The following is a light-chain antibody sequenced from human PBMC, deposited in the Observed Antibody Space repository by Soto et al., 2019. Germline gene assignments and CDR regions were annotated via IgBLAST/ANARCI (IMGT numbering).Light chain of an antibody. V-gene: IGKV1-6*01. CDR2: DTY. Sequence: AVQLTQSPSSLSASVGDSVTITCRASQDIRNDLGWYQQKPGKAPKVLIYDTYTLQSGVPSRFSGSRSGTEFTLTISSLQPDDIATYYCQHYDNYSEAFGQGTKVEIK. J-gene: IGKJ1*01. CDR3: QHYDNYSEA. CDR1: QDIRND.